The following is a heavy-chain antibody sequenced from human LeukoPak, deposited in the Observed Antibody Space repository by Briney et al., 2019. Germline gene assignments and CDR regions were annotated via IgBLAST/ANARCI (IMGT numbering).Heavy chain of an antibody. Sequence: PVRSLRLSCAVSGFDFSDYGMHWVRQAPGKGLEWVAVIAYDGSYAYYADSVKGRFTISRDNSKNTLFLQMNSRRPEDTAVYYCAKSNSGWYVPPSDWGQGTLVTVSS. CDR1: GFDFSDYG. D-gene: IGHD6-19*01. V-gene: IGHV3-30*18. CDR3: AKSNSGWYVPPSD. CDR2: IAYDGSYA. J-gene: IGHJ4*02.